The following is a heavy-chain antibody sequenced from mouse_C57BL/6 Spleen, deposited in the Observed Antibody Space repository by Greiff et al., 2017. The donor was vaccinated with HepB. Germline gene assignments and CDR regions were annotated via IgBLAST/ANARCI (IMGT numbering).Heavy chain of an antibody. V-gene: IGHV1-19*01. Sequence: EVQLQQSGPVLVKPGASVKMSCKASGYTFTDYYMNWVKQSHGKSLEWIGVINPYNGGTSYNQKFKGKATLPVDKSSSTAYMELNSLTSEDSAVYYCARTYYSNFYYYAMDYWGQGTSVTVSS. CDR2: INPYNGGT. CDR1: GYTFTDYY. D-gene: IGHD2-5*01. J-gene: IGHJ4*01. CDR3: ARTYYSNFYYYAMDY.